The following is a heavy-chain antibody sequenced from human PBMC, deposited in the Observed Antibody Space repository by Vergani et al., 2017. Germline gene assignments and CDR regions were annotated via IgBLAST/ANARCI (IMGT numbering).Heavy chain of an antibody. D-gene: IGHD1-26*01. Sequence: QVQLVESVGGVVQPGRSLRLSCAASGFTFRSSAIHWVRQAPGKGLEWVAVISYDGNNEYYADSVKGRFTISRDNSKNTLYLQMNSLRAEDTAVYYCARGPIVGATAYYYYYYYMDVWGKGTTVTVSS. V-gene: IGHV3-30-3*01. J-gene: IGHJ6*03. CDR1: GFTFRSSA. CDR3: ARGPIVGATAYYYYYYYMDV. CDR2: ISYDGNNE.